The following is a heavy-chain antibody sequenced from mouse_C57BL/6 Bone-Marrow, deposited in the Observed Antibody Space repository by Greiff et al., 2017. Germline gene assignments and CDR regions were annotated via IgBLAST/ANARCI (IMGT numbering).Heavy chain of an antibody. D-gene: IGHD3-2*02. CDR3: ARWTAQAHYYAMDY. V-gene: IGHV7-3*01. CDR2: IRNKANGYTT. Sequence: EVKLVESGGGLVQPGGSLSLSCAASGFTFTDYYMSWVRQPPGKALEWLGFIRNKANGYTTEYSASVKGRFTISRDNSQSILYLQMNALRAEDSATYYCARWTAQAHYYAMDYWGQGTSVTVSS. CDR1: GFTFTDYY. J-gene: IGHJ4*01.